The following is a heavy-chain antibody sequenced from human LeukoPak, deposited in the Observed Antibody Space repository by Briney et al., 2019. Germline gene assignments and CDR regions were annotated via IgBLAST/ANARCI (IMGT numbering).Heavy chain of an antibody. CDR3: VRDLWSLGD. Sequence: GGSLRLLCAASVLTDSVIYMICVRRAPGKGLEWVSVIYAGGSIFYADSVRGRFTISRDNSKNTLHLQMNSLRAEDTAVYYCVRDLWSLGDWGQGTLVTVSS. CDR2: IYAGGSI. CDR1: VLTDSVIY. V-gene: IGHV3-53*01. J-gene: IGHJ4*02. D-gene: IGHD3-10*01.